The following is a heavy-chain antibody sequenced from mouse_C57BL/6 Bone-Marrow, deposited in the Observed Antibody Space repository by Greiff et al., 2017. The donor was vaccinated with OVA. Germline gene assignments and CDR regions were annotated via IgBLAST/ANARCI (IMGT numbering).Heavy chain of an antibody. CDR3: ARGGWLLLWYFDV. Sequence: QVQLQQSGAELARPGASVKLSCKASGYTFTSYGISWVKQRTGQGLEWIGMIHPNSGSTNYNEKFKSKATLTVDKSSSTAYMQLSSLTSEDSAVYYCARGGWLLLWYFDVWGTGTTVTVSS. CDR1: GYTFTSYG. D-gene: IGHD2-3*01. J-gene: IGHJ1*03. V-gene: IGHV1-81*01. CDR2: IHPNSGST.